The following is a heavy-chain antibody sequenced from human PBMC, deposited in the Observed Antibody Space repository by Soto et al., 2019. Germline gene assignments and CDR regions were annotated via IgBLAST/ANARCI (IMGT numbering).Heavy chain of an antibody. D-gene: IGHD1-1*01. CDR2: ISGSGEMT. J-gene: IGHJ4*02. CDR3: ARSEMTYNWND. CDR1: GFTFRGDA. V-gene: IGHV3-23*01. Sequence: EVQLLESGGDLVQPGGSLRLACAASGFTFRGDAMSWVRQAPGKGLEWVSSISGSGEMTHYAESVKGRFTISRDNSKYTLYLQMESLRAEDTALYYCARSEMTYNWNDWGQGTLVTVSS.